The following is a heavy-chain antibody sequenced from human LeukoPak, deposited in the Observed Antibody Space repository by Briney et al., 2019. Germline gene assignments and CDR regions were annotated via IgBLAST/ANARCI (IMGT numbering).Heavy chain of an antibody. V-gene: IGHV3-30*18. CDR2: ISYDGSNK. Sequence: GGSLRLSCAASGFTFSSYGMHWVRQAPGKGLEWVAVISYDGSNKYYADSVKGRFTISRDNSKNTLYLQMNSLRAEDTAVYYCAKDPRLRWVENYFDYWGQGTLVTVSS. J-gene: IGHJ4*02. CDR1: GFTFSSYG. D-gene: IGHD4-23*01. CDR3: AKDPRLRWVENYFDY.